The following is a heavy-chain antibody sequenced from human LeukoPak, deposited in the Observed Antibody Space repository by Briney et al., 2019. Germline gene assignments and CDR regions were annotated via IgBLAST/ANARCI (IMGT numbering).Heavy chain of an antibody. D-gene: IGHD5-18*01. CDR3: ARERGYSYGLDGFDI. J-gene: IGHJ3*02. CDR1: GGSISSGSYY. Sequence: PSQTLSLTCTVSGGSISSGSYYWSWIRQPAGKGLEWIGRIYTSGSTNYNPSLKSRVTISVDTSKNLFSLKLSSVTAPDTAMYYCARERGYSYGLDGFDIWGQATMVTVSS. CDR2: IYTSGST. V-gene: IGHV4-61*02.